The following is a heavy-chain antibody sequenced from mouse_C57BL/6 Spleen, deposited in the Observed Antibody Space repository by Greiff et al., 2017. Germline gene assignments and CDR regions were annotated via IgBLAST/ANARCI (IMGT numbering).Heavy chain of an antibody. J-gene: IGHJ4*01. V-gene: IGHV10-3*01. D-gene: IGHD2-14*01. CDR3: VRGKYDEEGRHAMDY. Sequence: EVMLVESGGGLVQPKGSLKLSCAASGFTFNTYAMHWVRQAPGQGLEWVARIRSKSSNYASYYADSVKDKFTISRDASQSMLYLQMNNLKAEDTAMYYCVRGKYDEEGRHAMDYWGQGTSVTVSS. CDR2: IRSKSSNYAS. CDR1: GFTFNTYA.